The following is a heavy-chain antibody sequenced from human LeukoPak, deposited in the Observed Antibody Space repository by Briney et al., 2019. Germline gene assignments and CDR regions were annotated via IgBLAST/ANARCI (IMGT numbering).Heavy chain of an antibody. D-gene: IGHD6-13*01. CDR3: ARAAAGKYYYYYYGMDV. CDR2: INSDGTAI. Sequence: GGSLRLSCAASGFTFRDYWMHWVRQVPGSGPVWVARINSDGTAISHADSVKGRFTISRDNAKNTLYLQMNSLRAEDTAVYYCARAAAGKYYYYYYGMDVWGQGTTVTVSS. CDR1: GFTFRDYW. J-gene: IGHJ6*02. V-gene: IGHV3-74*01.